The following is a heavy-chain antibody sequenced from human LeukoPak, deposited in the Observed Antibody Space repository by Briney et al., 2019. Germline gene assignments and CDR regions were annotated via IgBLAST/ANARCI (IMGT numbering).Heavy chain of an antibody. V-gene: IGHV4-59*08. D-gene: IGHD2-15*01. Sequence: PSGTLSLTCTVTGASIGSYYWSWIRQPPGKGLEWIGYISQNGYTKYTPSLKSRVTISRDTSENQFSLILSSVTAADTAVYYCTRHDVVAVIGHGMAVWGQGTTVTVSS. J-gene: IGHJ6*02. CDR3: TRHDVVAVIGHGMAV. CDR1: GASIGSYY. CDR2: ISQNGYT.